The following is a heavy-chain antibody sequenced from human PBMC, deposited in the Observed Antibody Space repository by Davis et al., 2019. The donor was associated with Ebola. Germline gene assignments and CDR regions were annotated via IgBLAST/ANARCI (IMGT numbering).Heavy chain of an antibody. CDR2: INQDGSET. Sequence: GGSLRLSCAASGFTFSGYWMTWVRQAPKKGLEWVANINQDGSETNYVDSVKGRFTISRDNAEKSLHLQMNSLRADDTAVYYCTRGTGWTDYWGQGILVTVSS. J-gene: IGHJ4*02. V-gene: IGHV3-7*03. D-gene: IGHD1-1*01. CDR1: GFTFSGYW. CDR3: TRGTGWTDY.